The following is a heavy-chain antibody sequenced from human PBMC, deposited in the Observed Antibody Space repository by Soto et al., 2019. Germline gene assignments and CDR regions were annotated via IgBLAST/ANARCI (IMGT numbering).Heavy chain of an antibody. CDR2: NIPIIGTA. CDR3: ASETRVAARLHAFDI. Sequence: QVQLVQSGAEVKKPGSSVKVSCKASGGTFSSYAISWVRQAPGQGLEWMGGNIPIIGTANYAQKFQGRVTITADESTSTADMELSSLRSEDTAVYYCASETRVAARLHAFDIWGQGTMVTVSS. CDR1: GGTFSSYA. V-gene: IGHV1-69*01. J-gene: IGHJ3*02. D-gene: IGHD6-6*01.